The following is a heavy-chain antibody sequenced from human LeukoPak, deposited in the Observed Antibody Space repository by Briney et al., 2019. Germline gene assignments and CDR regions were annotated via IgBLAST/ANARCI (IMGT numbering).Heavy chain of an antibody. CDR1: GFIFSNYD. J-gene: IGHJ6*03. D-gene: IGHD3-10*01. V-gene: IGHV3-30*18. CDR2: ISHDGRNK. CDR3: AKVEGSGSFDYYYMDV. Sequence: GGSLRLSCAASGFIFSNYDMHWVRQAPGKGLEWVAVISHDGRNKYYGDSVKGRFAISRDNSKNTLYLQMNSLRAEDTAVYYCAKVEGSGSFDYYYMDVWGKGTTVTISS.